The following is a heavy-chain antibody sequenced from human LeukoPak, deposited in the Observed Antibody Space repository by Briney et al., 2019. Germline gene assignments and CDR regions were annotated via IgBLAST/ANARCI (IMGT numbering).Heavy chain of an antibody. V-gene: IGHV3-74*01. Sequence: PGGSLRLSCAAPGFTFSNHWMHWVRQTPGKGLEWISYVKNDGSATDCADSVKGRFTISRDNARNTVSLQMNSLRVEDTAIYYCARGGDTILWGQGTLVTVSS. CDR3: ARGGDTIL. CDR2: VKNDGSAT. J-gene: IGHJ4*02. D-gene: IGHD5-24*01. CDR1: GFTFSNHW.